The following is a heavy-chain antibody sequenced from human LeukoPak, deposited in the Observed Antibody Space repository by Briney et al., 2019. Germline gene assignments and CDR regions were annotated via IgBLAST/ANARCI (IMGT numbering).Heavy chain of an antibody. V-gene: IGHV3-30*02. CDR1: GFTFSSYG. CDR3: ARDLTMVRGVKVGGY. J-gene: IGHJ4*02. D-gene: IGHD3-10*01. Sequence: PGGSLRLSCAASGFTFSSYGMQWVRQAPGKGLEWVAFIRYDGSNKYYADSVKGRFTISRDNAKNSLHLQMNSLRAEDTAVYYCARDLTMVRGVKVGGYWGQGTLVTVSS. CDR2: IRYDGSNK.